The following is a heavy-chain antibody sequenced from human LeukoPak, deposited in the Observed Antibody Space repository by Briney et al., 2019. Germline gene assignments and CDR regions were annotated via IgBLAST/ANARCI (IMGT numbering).Heavy chain of an antibody. Sequence: ASVKVSRKASGYTFTAYCVHWVRQAPGQGLEWMGWISPSSGGTNYAQKFQGRVTMTRDTSISTAYMELSRLSSDDTAVYYCARVKEMATVRGGIFDYWGQGTLVTVSS. CDR1: GYTFTAYC. CDR3: ARVKEMATVRGGIFDY. D-gene: IGHD5-24*01. V-gene: IGHV1-2*02. J-gene: IGHJ4*02. CDR2: ISPSSGGT.